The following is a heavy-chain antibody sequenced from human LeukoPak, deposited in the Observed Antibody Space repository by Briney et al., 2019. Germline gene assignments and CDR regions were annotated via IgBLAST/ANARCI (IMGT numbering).Heavy chain of an antibody. J-gene: IGHJ6*02. CDR3: ARLRGYSSGGSCYSVATYYYYGMDV. Sequence: SETLSLTCTVSGGSINSYYWSWIRQPPGKGLEWIGYIYYSGSTNYNPSLKSRVTISVDTSKNQFSLKLSSVTAADTAVYYCARLRGYSSGGSCYSVATYYYYGMDVWGQGTTVTVSS. V-gene: IGHV4-59*08. CDR2: IYYSGST. CDR1: GGSINSYY. D-gene: IGHD2-15*01.